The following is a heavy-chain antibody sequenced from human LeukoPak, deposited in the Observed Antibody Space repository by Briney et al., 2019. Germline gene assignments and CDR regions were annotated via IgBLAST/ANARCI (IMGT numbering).Heavy chain of an antibody. Sequence: QAGGSLRLSCAASGFTVSSNYMSWVRQAAGKGLEWVSVIYRGGSTYYADSVKGRFTISRDNSKNTLYLQMNSLTLEDTAVYYCVRDLDSSGWYPGTDVWGQGTTVTVSS. V-gene: IGHV3-66*01. CDR3: VRDLDSSGWYPGTDV. CDR1: GFTVSSNY. D-gene: IGHD6-19*01. J-gene: IGHJ6*02. CDR2: IYRGGST.